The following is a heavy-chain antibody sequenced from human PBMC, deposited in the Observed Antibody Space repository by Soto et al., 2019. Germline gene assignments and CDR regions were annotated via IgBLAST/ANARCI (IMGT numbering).Heavy chain of an antibody. CDR3: ARKSGRDCHSGGGCFSLDV. CDR2: IVPLSDRT. V-gene: IGHV1-69*01. J-gene: IGHJ4*02. Sequence: QVQLVQSGAEVKKPGSSLKVSCKVFGETLNSNPIGWVRQAPGQGLEWVGGIVPLSDRTNYAQELQGRVTETADGSTSTVYMELSNLKSDDTAVYYCARKSGRDCHSGGGCFSLDVWGQGSLITVSS. D-gene: IGHD2-15*01. CDR1: GETLNSNP.